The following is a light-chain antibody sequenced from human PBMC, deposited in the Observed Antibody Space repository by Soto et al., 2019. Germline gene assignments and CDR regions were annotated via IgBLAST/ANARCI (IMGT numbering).Light chain of an antibody. CDR1: QTVSSTF. J-gene: IGKJ1*01. CDR2: GAS. CDR3: QQYGSSPWT. V-gene: IGKV3-20*01. Sequence: EIVLTQSPGTLSLSPGERATLSCRASQTVSSTFLACYQQRPGQAPRLLIYGASNRATGIPDRFSGSGSGTDFTLTISRLEPEDFAVYYCQQYGSSPWTFGQGTKVAIK.